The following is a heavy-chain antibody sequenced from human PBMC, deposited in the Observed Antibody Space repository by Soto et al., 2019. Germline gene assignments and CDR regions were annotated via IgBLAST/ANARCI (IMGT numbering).Heavy chain of an antibody. CDR1: GFTFGSHA. CDR2: ITASGDDT. J-gene: IGHJ6*03. D-gene: IGHD2-21*01. V-gene: IGHV3-23*01. CDR3: AKDGHSVTWDYYMDV. Sequence: DVQLLESGGGLVQPGGSLRLSCAASGFTFGSHAMTWVRQVPGKGLEWVSTITASGDDTFYEDSVKGRFTISRDNSENTVFLELNSLSAEDTAVYYCAKDGHSVTWDYYMDVWGKRTTVTVSS.